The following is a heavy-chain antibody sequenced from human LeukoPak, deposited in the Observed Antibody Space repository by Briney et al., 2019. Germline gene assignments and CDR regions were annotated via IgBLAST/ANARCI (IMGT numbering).Heavy chain of an antibody. CDR3: VRGVGEY. J-gene: IGHJ4*02. D-gene: IGHD3-10*01. V-gene: IGHV4-34*01. Sequence: SETLSLTCAVYGGSFSGYYWSWVRQPPGKGLEWIGEINHSGSTNYNPSLKSRVTISVDTSKNQFSLKLSSVTAAATAVYYCVRGVGEYWGEGKLVSVSS. CDR2: INHSGST. CDR1: GGSFSGYY.